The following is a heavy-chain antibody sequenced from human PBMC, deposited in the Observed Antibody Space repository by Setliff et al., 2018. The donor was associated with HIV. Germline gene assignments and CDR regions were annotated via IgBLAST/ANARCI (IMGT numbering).Heavy chain of an antibody. CDR1: GYTFTGYY. Sequence: ASVKVSCKAFGYTFTGYYIHWVRQAPGQGLEWMGWINPNSGGTNYAQNLQGRVTMTTDTSSSTSYMELRSLTSDDTAMYYCARVRAGALLNAFDIWGQGTMVTVS. J-gene: IGHJ3*02. D-gene: IGHD1-26*01. CDR3: ARVRAGALLNAFDI. V-gene: IGHV1-2*02. CDR2: INPNSGGT.